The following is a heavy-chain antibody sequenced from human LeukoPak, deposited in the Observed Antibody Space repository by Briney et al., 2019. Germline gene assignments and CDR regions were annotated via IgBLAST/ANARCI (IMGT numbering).Heavy chain of an antibody. CDR2: INSDGINT. V-gene: IGHV3-74*01. D-gene: IGHD3-22*01. Sequence: GGSLRLSCAASGFTFSNYWMHWVRQAPGKGLVWVSRINSDGINTSYADSVKGRFTISRDNAKNTLYLQMNSLRAEDTAVYYCAKAGPTRDSSGYYPEYWGQGILVTVSS. CDR3: AKAGPTRDSSGYYPEY. CDR1: GFTFSNYW. J-gene: IGHJ4*02.